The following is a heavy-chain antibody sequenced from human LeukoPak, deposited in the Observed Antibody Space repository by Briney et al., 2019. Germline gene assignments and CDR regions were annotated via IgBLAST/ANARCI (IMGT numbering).Heavy chain of an antibody. Sequence: PGGSLRLSCAASGFTFSIYWMTWAPQAPGKGLEWVANMKEEGSEKYCVDSVQGRFTISRDNAKNSLYLQMNSLRAEDTAVYYCARATMTDIVLDYWGQGTLVTVSS. CDR1: GFTFSIYW. CDR3: ARATMTDIVLDY. D-gene: IGHD2-21*02. V-gene: IGHV3-7*05. J-gene: IGHJ4*02. CDR2: MKEEGSEK.